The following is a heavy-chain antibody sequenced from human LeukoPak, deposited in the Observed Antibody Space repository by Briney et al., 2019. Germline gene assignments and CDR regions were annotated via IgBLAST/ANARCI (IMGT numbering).Heavy chain of an antibody. CDR2: IYPGDSDT. V-gene: IGHV5-51*01. D-gene: IGHD3-16*01. CDR1: GYNFTNYW. CDR3: ASVKGGNRNWFDP. J-gene: IGHJ5*02. Sequence: GESLKISCKGSGYNFTNYWIGWVRQMPGRGLEWMGIIYPGDSDTRYSPSFQGQVTISADKSISTAYLQWSSLKASDTAMYYCASVKGGNRNWFDPWGQGTLVTVSS.